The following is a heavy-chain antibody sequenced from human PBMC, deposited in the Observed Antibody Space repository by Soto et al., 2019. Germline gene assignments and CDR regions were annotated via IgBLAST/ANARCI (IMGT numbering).Heavy chain of an antibody. J-gene: IGHJ6*02. Sequence: QVQLQESGPGLVKPSQTLSLTCTVSGGSISSGDYYWSWIRQPPGKGLEWIGYIYYSGSTYYNPSLKSRVTISVDTSKNQFSLKLSSVTAADTAVYYCARDSKGVGYDILTADGGMDVWGQGTTVTVSS. V-gene: IGHV4-30-4*01. CDR1: GGSISSGDYY. CDR2: IYYSGST. CDR3: ARDSKGVGYDILTADGGMDV. D-gene: IGHD3-9*01.